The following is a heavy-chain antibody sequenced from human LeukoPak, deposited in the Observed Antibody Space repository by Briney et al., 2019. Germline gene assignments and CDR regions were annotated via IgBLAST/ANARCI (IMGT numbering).Heavy chain of an antibody. J-gene: IGHJ3*01. CDR1: GFTFDDYA. Sequence: GGSLRVSCAASGFTFDDYAMHWVRQAPGNGLEWVSGISWNSGSIGYADSVKGRFTISRDNAKNSLYLQMNSLRAEDTALYYCAKDMGSDGYNSFDYWGQGTMVTVSS. V-gene: IGHV3-9*01. CDR3: AKDMGSDGYNSFDY. D-gene: IGHD5-24*01. CDR2: ISWNSGSI.